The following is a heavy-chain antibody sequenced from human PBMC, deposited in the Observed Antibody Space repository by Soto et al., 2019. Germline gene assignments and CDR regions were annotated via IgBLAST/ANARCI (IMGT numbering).Heavy chain of an antibody. CDR1: GYRFTSKY. Sequence: QVQLVQSGVEVKKPGASVKVSCKASGYRFTSKYIHWVRQAPGQGLEWMGIIDPSVGSTSYAQKFQGRVTMTRDTSTRTVYMELSSLRSEDTAVYYCASHCSTSCSDWVDPWGQGTLVTVSS. CDR3: ASHCSTSCSDWVDP. V-gene: IGHV1-46*03. CDR2: IDPSVGST. D-gene: IGHD2-2*01. J-gene: IGHJ5*02.